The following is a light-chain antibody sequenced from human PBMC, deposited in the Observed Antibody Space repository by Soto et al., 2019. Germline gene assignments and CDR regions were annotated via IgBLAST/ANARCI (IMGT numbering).Light chain of an antibody. V-gene: IGKV1-5*01. CDR2: DAT. Sequence: DIQMTQSPSTLSAYVGDRVTITCRASQSISSWLAWYQQKPGKAPNLLIYDATSLEAGVPSRFSGSGTWTEFTRTINSLQPTDFATYFGQQYNSYPWTFGQGTKGEI. CDR3: QQYNSYPWT. J-gene: IGKJ1*01. CDR1: QSISSW.